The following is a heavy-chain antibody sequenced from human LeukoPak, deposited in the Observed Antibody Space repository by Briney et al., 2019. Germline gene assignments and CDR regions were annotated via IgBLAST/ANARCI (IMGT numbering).Heavy chain of an antibody. CDR3: AKSYSSSSFRSALDY. D-gene: IGHD6-6*01. V-gene: IGHV3-23*01. CDR2: ISGSGGST. Sequence: GGSLRLSCAASGFTFSSHAMTWVRQAPGKGLEWVSVISGSGGSTYYADSVKGRFTISRDNSKNTLYLQMNSLRVEDTAVYYCAKSYSSSSFRSALDYWGQGTLVTVSS. J-gene: IGHJ4*02. CDR1: GFTFSSHA.